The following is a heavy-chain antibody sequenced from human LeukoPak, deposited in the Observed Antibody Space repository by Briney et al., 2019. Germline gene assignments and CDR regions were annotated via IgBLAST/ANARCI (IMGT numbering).Heavy chain of an antibody. CDR3: ASSRIEVAGTGDY. Sequence: GGSLRLPCAASGLNFNYYAMHWVRQAPGKGLEWVAVISYDGNEKYYADSVQGRFSISRDNSNNTLDLEMTSLRSEDTALYYCASSRIEVAGTGDYWGQGTLVIVSS. CDR1: GLNFNYYA. D-gene: IGHD6-19*01. CDR2: ISYDGNEK. J-gene: IGHJ4*02. V-gene: IGHV3-30*04.